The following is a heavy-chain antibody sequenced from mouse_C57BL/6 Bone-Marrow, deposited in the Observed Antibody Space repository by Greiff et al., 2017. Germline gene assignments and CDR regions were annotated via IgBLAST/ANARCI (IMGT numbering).Heavy chain of an antibody. CDR2: ISDGGSYT. CDR3: ARGLLPYAMDY. CDR1: GFTFSSYA. D-gene: IGHD2-3*01. V-gene: IGHV5-4*03. Sequence: EVKLVESGGGLVKPGGSLKLSCAASGFTFSSYAMSWVRQTPEKRLELVATISDGGSYTYYPDNVKGRFTISRDNAKNNLYLQMSHLKSEDTAMYYCARGLLPYAMDYWGQGTSVTVSS. J-gene: IGHJ4*01.